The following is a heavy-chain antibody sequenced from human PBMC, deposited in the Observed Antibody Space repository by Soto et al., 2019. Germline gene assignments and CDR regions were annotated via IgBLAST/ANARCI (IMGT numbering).Heavy chain of an antibody. CDR2: INSDGSTT. V-gene: IGHV3-74*01. Sequence: EVQLVESGGGLVQPGGSLRLSCGASGFTFSTYNMHWVRQGPGKGLVWVSRINSDGSTTNYADSVKGRFTISRDNAKKTLYLQMNSLRAEDTAVYYCARDRYYTMDVWGQGTTVTVSS. J-gene: IGHJ6*02. CDR1: GFTFSTYN. CDR3: ARDRYYTMDV.